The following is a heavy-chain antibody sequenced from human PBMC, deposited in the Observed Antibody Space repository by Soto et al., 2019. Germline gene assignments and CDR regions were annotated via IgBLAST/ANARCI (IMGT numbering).Heavy chain of an antibody. D-gene: IGHD3-16*01. CDR1: GGTFSTYS. CDR3: ARATNGDYVSYGLDV. Sequence: QVQLVQSGAEVKKPGSSVKVSCKASGGTFSTYSISWVRQAPGQGLEWMGGIIPIFGTSNFAQNFQGRVTITADESTSTAYMELNSLRSEDTAVYYCARATNGDYVSYGLDVWGQGTTVTVSS. CDR2: IIPIFGTS. V-gene: IGHV1-69*01. J-gene: IGHJ6*02.